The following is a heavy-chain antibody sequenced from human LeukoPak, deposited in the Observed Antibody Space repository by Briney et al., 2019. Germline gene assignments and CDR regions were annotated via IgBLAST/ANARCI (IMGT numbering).Heavy chain of an antibody. CDR2: ISGNGGST. V-gene: IGHV3-23*01. D-gene: IGHD3-3*01. CDR1: GFTFSSYA. Sequence: GGSLRLSCAASGFTFSSYAMSWVRQAPGKGLEWVSGISGNGGSTHYADSVKGRFTISRDNYENTLYLQINSLRVEDTATYYCAKDSEYYDFWSRYNHYSYHYMDVWGKGTTVTVSS. J-gene: IGHJ6*03. CDR3: AKDSEYYDFWSRYNHYSYHYMDV.